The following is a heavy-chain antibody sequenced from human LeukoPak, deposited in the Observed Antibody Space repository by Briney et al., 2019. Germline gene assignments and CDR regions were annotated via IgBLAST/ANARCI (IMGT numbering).Heavy chain of an antibody. CDR3: ARQGARDGYNKAFDI. Sequence: GESLKISCKGSGYSFTSYWIGWVRQMPGKGLEWMGIIYPGDSDTRYSPSFQGQVTISADKSISTAYLQWSSLKASDTAMYYCARQGARDGYNKAFDIWGQGTMVTVSS. D-gene: IGHD5-24*01. CDR2: IYPGDSDT. V-gene: IGHV5-51*01. CDR1: GYSFTSYW. J-gene: IGHJ3*02.